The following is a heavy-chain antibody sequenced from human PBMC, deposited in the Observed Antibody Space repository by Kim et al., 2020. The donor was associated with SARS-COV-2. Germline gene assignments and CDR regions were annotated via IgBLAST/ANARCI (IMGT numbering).Heavy chain of an antibody. D-gene: IGHD6-13*01. V-gene: IGHV3-33*01. CDR2: IWYDGSNK. CDR3: VRDGEVAAAGLNY. Sequence: GGSLRLSCAASGFPLSNYDMYWVRQAPGKGLEWVAVIWYDGSNKYYGDSVKGRFTISRDNSKNTLYLQMNSLRVEDTAVYYCVRDGEVAAAGLNYWGQGTLVTVSS. J-gene: IGHJ4*02. CDR1: GFPLSNYD.